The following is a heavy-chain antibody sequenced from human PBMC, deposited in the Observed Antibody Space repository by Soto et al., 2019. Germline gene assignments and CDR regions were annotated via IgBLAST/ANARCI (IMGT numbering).Heavy chain of an antibody. J-gene: IGHJ4*02. Sequence: ASVMISCRAAGYNFTNCCISWVVQDHGPGLEWMGWISAYNGNTNYAQNLQGRVNMTTATSKSTAYVDLRSLRSDATAVYYCARVDVLRFLEWLIWGQGTLVTVSS. V-gene: IGHV1-18*04. CDR3: ARVDVLRFLEWLI. CDR1: GYNFTNCC. D-gene: IGHD3-3*01. CDR2: ISAYNGNT.